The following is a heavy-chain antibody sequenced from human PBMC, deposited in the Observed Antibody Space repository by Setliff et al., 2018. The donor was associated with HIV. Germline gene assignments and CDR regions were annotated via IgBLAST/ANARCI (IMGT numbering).Heavy chain of an antibody. CDR1: GYSISSGYY. Sequence: SETLSLTCVVSGYSISSGYYWGWIRQPPGKGLEWIGHIYTSGSTNYNPSLKSRVTISVDTSTNQFSLTLSSVTAADTAVYYCAAATTLLSPRAWGQGTLVTVSS. J-gene: IGHJ5*02. CDR2: IYTSGST. CDR3: AAATTLLSPRA. V-gene: IGHV4-38-2*01. D-gene: IGHD2-15*01.